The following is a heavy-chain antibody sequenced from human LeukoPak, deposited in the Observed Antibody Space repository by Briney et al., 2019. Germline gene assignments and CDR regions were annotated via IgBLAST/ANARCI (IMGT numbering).Heavy chain of an antibody. J-gene: IGHJ5*02. CDR2: INNNCGNQ. CDR3: ARVFTYYYDSGLGLNWFDP. Sequence: GASVKVFCRASGYTFTSYDMNGVRQAPGRGLEGMGWINNNCGNQTCAQGFTGRHVFSLDISVSSAYLHVRSVKAEDTAVYYCARVFTYYYDSGLGLNWFDPWGQGTLVTVSS. CDR1: GYTFTSYD. D-gene: IGHD3-10*01. V-gene: IGHV7-4-1*02.